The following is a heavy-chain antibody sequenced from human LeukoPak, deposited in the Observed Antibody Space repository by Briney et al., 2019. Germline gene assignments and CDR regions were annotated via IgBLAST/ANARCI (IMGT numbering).Heavy chain of an antibody. CDR2: MNPNSGNT. Sequence: ASVKVSCKASGYTLTSYDINWVRQATGQGLEWMGWMNPNSGNTGYAQKFQGRVTMTRNTSISTAYMELSSLRSEDTAVYYCARGKITIIGVVITSWGQGTLVTVSS. D-gene: IGHD3-3*01. V-gene: IGHV1-8*01. CDR3: ARGKITIIGVVITS. CDR1: GYTLTSYD. J-gene: IGHJ4*02.